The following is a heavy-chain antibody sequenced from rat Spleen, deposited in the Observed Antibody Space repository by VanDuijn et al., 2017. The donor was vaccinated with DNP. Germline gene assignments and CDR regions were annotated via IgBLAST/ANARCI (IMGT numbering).Heavy chain of an antibody. J-gene: IGHJ2*01. CDR3: ARPPMYTPIRGYFDY. CDR2: ISYEGSST. V-gene: IGHV5-22*01. Sequence: EVQLVESGGGPVQPGRSLKLSCVASGFIFSNYGMAWVRQAPKKGLEWVAYISYEGSSTYYGDSVKGRFTISRDNAKSTLYLQMNSLRSEDTATYYCARPPMYTPIRGYFDYWGQGVMVTVSS. D-gene: IGHD1-6*01. CDR1: GFIFSNYG.